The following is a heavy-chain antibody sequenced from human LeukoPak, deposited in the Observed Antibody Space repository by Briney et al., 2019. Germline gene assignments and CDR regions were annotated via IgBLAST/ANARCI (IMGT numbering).Heavy chain of an antibody. CDR3: ARAVRGIPDY. Sequence: SETLSLTCTVSGGSISSYYWSWIRQPPGKGLEWIGYIYYSGSTNYSPSLKSRVTTSVDTSKNQFSLKLSSVTAADTAVYYCARAVRGIPDYWGQGTLVTVSS. CDR2: IYYSGST. V-gene: IGHV4-59*01. J-gene: IGHJ4*02. D-gene: IGHD3-16*01. CDR1: GGSISSYY.